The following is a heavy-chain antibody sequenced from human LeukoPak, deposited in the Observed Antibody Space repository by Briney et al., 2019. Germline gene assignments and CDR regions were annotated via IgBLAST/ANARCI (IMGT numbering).Heavy chain of an antibody. CDR2: IYYSGST. D-gene: IGHD3-3*01. V-gene: IGHV4-39*01. J-gene: IGHJ5*02. CDR3: ARQYDFWSGLNNWFDP. CDR1: GDSISSTRYY. Sequence: SETLSLTCTVSGDSISSTRYYWGWIRQPPGKGLAWIANIYYSGSTYYNPSLKSRVTISVDTSKNQFSLKLTSVTAADTAVYYCARQYDFWSGLNNWFDPWGQGTLVTVSS.